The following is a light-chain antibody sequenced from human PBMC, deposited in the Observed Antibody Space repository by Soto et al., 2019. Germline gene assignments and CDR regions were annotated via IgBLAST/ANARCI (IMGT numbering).Light chain of an antibody. Sequence: QSALTQPASVSGSPGQSITISCIGTSSDVGGYNYVSWYRQHRGKAPTLMIYDVSHRPSGVSNRFSGSKSGNTASLTISGLQAEDEADYYCSSYTSSSILVFGGGTKVTVL. CDR2: DVS. CDR1: SSDVGGYNY. CDR3: SSYTSSSILV. V-gene: IGLV2-14*01. J-gene: IGLJ2*01.